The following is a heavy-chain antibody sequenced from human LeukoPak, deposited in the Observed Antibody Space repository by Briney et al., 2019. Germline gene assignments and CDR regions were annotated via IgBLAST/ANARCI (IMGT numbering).Heavy chain of an antibody. Sequence: SETLSLTCTVSGGSISSSSYYWGWIRQPPGKGLEWIGSIYYSGSTYYNPSLKSRLTISLDTSKNQFSLKLSSVTAADTAVYYCARVSGITMIVVVPDDAFDIWGQGTMVTVSS. CDR3: ARVSGITMIVVVPDDAFDI. V-gene: IGHV4-39*07. D-gene: IGHD3-22*01. J-gene: IGHJ3*02. CDR1: GGSISSSSYY. CDR2: IYYSGST.